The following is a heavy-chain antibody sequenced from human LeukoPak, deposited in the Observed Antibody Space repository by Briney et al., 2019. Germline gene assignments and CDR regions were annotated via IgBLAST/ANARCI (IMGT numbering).Heavy chain of an antibody. Sequence: GGSLRLSCAVSGFTFGNSAMSWVRQAPGKGLEWISGISASGHYTYTADSLKGRFTISRDNSKNTLYLQMNSLRAEDMALYYCAKDGSWGDYQFYFCIDVWGKGTTVTVSS. D-gene: IGHD3-16*01. CDR3: AKDGSWGDYQFYFCIDV. J-gene: IGHJ6*03. CDR2: ISASGHYT. CDR1: GFTFGNSA. V-gene: IGHV3-23*01.